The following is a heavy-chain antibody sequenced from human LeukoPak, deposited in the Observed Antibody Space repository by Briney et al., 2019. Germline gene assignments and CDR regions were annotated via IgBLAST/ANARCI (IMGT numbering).Heavy chain of an antibody. CDR3: ARVLVATLYSFDY. Sequence: PGGSLRLSCAASGFTFSSYAMHWVRQAPGKGLEWVAVISYDGSNKYYADSVKGRFTISRDNSKNTLHLQMNSLRAEDTAVYYCARVLVATLYSFDYWGQGTLVTVSS. CDR2: ISYDGSNK. J-gene: IGHJ4*02. V-gene: IGHV3-30-3*01. D-gene: IGHD5-12*01. CDR1: GFTFSSYA.